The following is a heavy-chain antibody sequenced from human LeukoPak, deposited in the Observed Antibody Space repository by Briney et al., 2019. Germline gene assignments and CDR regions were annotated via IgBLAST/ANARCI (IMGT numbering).Heavy chain of an antibody. CDR1: GFTFSSYW. J-gene: IGHJ4*02. CDR2: IKSDGST. D-gene: IGHD4-23*01. V-gene: IGHV3-74*01. CDR3: ARDYGGSSPFDY. Sequence: GGSLRLSCAASGFTFSSYWMHWVRQTPGKGLVWISRIKSDGSTIYADSVKGRFTISRDNAKNSLYLHMNSLRAEDTAVYYCARDYGGSSPFDYWGQGTLVTVSS.